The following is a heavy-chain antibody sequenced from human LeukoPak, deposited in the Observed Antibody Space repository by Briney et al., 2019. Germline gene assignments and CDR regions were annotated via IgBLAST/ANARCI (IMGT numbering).Heavy chain of an antibody. V-gene: IGHV4-4*02. J-gene: IGHJ6*02. CDR1: GGSISSTNW. CDR2: VYHTGST. Sequence: SGTLSLTCAVSGGSISSTNWWSWVRQSPGKGLEWIGEVYHTGSTNYNPSLNSRVTISLDKSKNQLSLKLSTVTAADTAVYYCARKGPFGMDVWGQGTTVSVSS. CDR3: ARKGPFGMDV.